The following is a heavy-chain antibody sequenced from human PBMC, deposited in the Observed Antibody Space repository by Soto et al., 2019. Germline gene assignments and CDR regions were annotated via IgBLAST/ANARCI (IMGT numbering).Heavy chain of an antibody. D-gene: IGHD3-10*01. J-gene: IGHJ4*02. V-gene: IGHV3-9*01. CDR1: GFTFDDFA. CDR3: AKGIAAGTVYYFDY. Sequence: EVQLVESGGGLVQPGRSLRLSCAASGFTFDDFAMHWVRQVPGKGLGWVSVINWDGGNKVYADSVTGRFTISRDNANNSVYLQMNSLRAEDTAFYYCAKGIAAGTVYYFDYWGQGILVTVSS. CDR2: INWDGGNK.